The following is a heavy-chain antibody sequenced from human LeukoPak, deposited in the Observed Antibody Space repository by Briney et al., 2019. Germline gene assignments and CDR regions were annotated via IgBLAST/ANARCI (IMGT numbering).Heavy chain of an antibody. CDR1: GYTLTELS. V-gene: IGHV1-24*01. J-gene: IGHJ4*02. D-gene: IGHD2-21*02. CDR3: ATDFLPWVATDY. Sequence: ASVKVSCTVSGYTLTELSMHWVRQAPGKGLEWMGGFDPEDGETIYAQKFQGRVTMTEDTSTDTAYMELSSLRSEDTAVYYCATDFLPWVATDYWGQGTLVTVSS. CDR2: FDPEDGET.